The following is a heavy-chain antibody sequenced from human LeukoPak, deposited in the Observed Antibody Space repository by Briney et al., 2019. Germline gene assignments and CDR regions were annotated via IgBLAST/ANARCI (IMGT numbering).Heavy chain of an antibody. CDR2: INQDGSEK. Sequence: GGSLRLSCAASGFTFSSYWMTWVRQAPGKGLEWVASINQDGSEKYYVDSVKGRFTISRDSTKNLVYLQINSLRAEDTAVHYCAREGGSSGWYDAFHIWGQGTMVTVSS. J-gene: IGHJ3*02. D-gene: IGHD6-19*01. CDR3: AREGGSSGWYDAFHI. V-gene: IGHV3-7*01. CDR1: GFTFSSYW.